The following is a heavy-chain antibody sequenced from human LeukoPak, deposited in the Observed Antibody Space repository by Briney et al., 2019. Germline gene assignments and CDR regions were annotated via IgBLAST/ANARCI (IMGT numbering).Heavy chain of an antibody. D-gene: IGHD1-14*01. CDR2: IKKDGSEK. J-gene: IGHJ4*02. CDR3: ARDRGRNSFDY. V-gene: IGHV3-7*01. Sequence: GGSLRLSCAASGFIFSSYWMSWVRRAPGKGLEWVANIKKDGSEKYYVDSVKGRFTISRNNAKNSLYLQMNSLRAEDTALYYCARDRGRNSFDYWGQGTLVSVSS. CDR1: GFIFSSYW.